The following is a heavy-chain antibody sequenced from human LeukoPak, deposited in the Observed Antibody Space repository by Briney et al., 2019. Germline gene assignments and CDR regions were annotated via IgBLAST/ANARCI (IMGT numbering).Heavy chain of an antibody. Sequence: ASVKVSCKASGYTVTGYGISWVGQAPGQGLEWVGWISACNGNTNYAQKVQGRVTMTTDTSTSTAYMELRSLRSDDTAVYYCARDRYCSGGSCWNFDYWGQGTLVTVSS. CDR2: ISACNGNT. V-gene: IGHV1-18*01. CDR3: ARDRYCSGGSCWNFDY. J-gene: IGHJ4*02. D-gene: IGHD2-15*01. CDR1: GYTVTGYG.